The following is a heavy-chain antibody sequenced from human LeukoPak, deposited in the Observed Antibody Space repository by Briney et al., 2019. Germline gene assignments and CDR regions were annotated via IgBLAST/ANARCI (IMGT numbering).Heavy chain of an antibody. CDR2: IKKDGSEQ. Sequence: GGSLRLSCVASGFSFSDHWMNWFRQAPGKGLEWVATIKKDGSEQYYVDSMKGRLTISRDNAKNSVYLQMNSLRAEDTAVYYCAKLTGTTSLYYYYYMDVWGKGTTVTVSS. CDR3: AKLTGTTSLYYYYYMDV. D-gene: IGHD1-7*01. V-gene: IGHV3-7*03. CDR1: GFSFSDHW. J-gene: IGHJ6*03.